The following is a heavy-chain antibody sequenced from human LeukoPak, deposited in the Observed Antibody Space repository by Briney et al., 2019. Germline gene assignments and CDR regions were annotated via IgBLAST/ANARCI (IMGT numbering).Heavy chain of an antibody. V-gene: IGHV3-23*01. D-gene: IGHD6-19*01. CDR1: AFSFSVFP. CDR3: ARSSTGWAKQFLDS. J-gene: IGHJ4*02. Sequence: GGSLRLSCETSAFSFSVFPMNWVRQTPGKGLEGGSTINTGDGSTWYEVSVRGRFSVSRDTSNNTLYLHMNSLRAEDAALYYCARSSTGWAKQFLDSWGQGTLVTVSS. CDR2: INTGDGST.